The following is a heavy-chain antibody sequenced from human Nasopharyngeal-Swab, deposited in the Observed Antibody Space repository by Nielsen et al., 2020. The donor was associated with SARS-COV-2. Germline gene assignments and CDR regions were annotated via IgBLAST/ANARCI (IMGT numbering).Heavy chain of an antibody. J-gene: IGHJ6*02. CDR1: GFTFSTYT. V-gene: IGHV3-30*04. D-gene: IGHD2-15*01. CDR2: TSSDVTNK. Sequence: GESLKISCAASGFTFSTYTMHWVRQAPGKGLEWVAVTSSDVTNKFYADSVRGRFTISRDDSKNTLYLQMNSLTAHDTAVYYCAREEEVIAATPRSHYYGMDVWGQGTTVTVSS. CDR3: AREEEVIAATPRSHYYGMDV.